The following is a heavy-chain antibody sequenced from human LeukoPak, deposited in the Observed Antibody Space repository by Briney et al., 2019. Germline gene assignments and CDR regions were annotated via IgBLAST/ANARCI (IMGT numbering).Heavy chain of an antibody. CDR3: ARDPRNMGLDP. Sequence: GGSLRLSCAASGFTLSDYWMHWVRQAPGKGLVWVVRINGDGSSSTYADTVKGQFPISRDNAKNTLYLQMNSLRVEDTAVYYCARDPRNMGLDPWGQGTLVTVSS. D-gene: IGHD1-14*01. V-gene: IGHV3-74*01. CDR2: INGDGSSS. J-gene: IGHJ5*02. CDR1: GFTLSDYW.